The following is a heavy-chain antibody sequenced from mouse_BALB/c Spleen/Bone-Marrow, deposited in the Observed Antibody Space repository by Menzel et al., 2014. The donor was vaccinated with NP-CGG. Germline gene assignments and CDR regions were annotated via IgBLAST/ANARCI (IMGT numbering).Heavy chain of an antibody. Sequence: EVQLVESGGGLAQPGGAMRLSCAASGFTFSSYTMSWVRKTPEKRLEWVAYITIGGSGYYYPDTVKGRIAIARDNAANTLYLQMSSLKSEDSAIYYCTRHGGGPDYFDHWGQGPTLIVSS. CDR2: ITIGGSGY. CDR3: TRHGGGPDYFDH. CDR1: GFTFSSYT. V-gene: IGHV5-12-2*01. J-gene: IGHJ2*01.